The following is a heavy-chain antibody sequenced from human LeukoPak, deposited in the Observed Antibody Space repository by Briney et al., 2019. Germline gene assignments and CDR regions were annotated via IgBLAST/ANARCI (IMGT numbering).Heavy chain of an antibody. V-gene: IGHV1-2*02. CDR3: ARGTNIVVVTAINYYYYGMDV. CDR1: GYTFTGYY. J-gene: IGHJ6*04. CDR2: INPNSGGT. D-gene: IGHD2-21*02. Sequence: ASVKVSCKASGYTFTGYYMHWVRQAPGQGLEWMGWINPNSGGTNYAQKFQGRVTMTRDTSISTAYMELSRLRSDDTAVYYCARGTNIVVVTAINYYYYGMDVWGKGPTVTVSS.